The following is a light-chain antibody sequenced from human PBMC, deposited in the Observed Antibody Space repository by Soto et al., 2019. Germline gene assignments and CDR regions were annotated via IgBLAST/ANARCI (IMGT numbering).Light chain of an antibody. CDR3: QQYKNEPPLT. Sequence: EIVMTQSPATLSVSPGETATLSCRASQSVSYNLAWYQQKPGQGPRLLIYGAFTRATGIPARFSGSGSGTEFTLTISSLQSEDFAVYYCQQYKNEPPLTFGGGTKVEIK. J-gene: IGKJ4*01. CDR1: QSVSYN. CDR2: GAF. V-gene: IGKV3-15*01.